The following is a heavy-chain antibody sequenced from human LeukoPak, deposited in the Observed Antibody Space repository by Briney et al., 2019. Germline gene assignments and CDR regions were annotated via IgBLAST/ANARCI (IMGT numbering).Heavy chain of an antibody. CDR2: ISSSSFKI. D-gene: IGHD6-13*01. CDR1: GFIFGDNW. J-gene: IGHJ6*03. Sequence: QTGGSLTLSCVASGFIFGDNWMGWVRQAPGKGLEWVSYISSSSFKIGYADSVKGRFTISRDNSKNSLYLQMDSLRVEDTAVYYCVRDPSYGSSWYYYMDVWGKGTTVTVSS. V-gene: IGHV3-48*04. CDR3: VRDPSYGSSWYYYMDV.